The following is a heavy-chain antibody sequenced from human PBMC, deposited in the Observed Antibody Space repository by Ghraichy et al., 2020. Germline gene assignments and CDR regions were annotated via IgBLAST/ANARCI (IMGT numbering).Heavy chain of an antibody. V-gene: IGHV3-7*03. CDR2: INPDGSDK. CDR1: GVTSTKYW. Sequence: GGSPRLSCAASGVTSTKYWMSWVRQAPGKGLEWVAHINPDGSDKYYVDSVKDRFTISRDNDKNSLYLQLDSLRPGDTAVYFCATSQHSSAWNWGQGTLVTVSS. CDR3: ATSQHSSAWN. D-gene: IGHD2-21*01. J-gene: IGHJ1*01.